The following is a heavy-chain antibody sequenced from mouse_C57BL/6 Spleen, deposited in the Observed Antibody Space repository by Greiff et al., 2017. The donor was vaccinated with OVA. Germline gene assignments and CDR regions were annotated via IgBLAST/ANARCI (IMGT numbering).Heavy chain of an antibody. CDR1: GYSFTGYY. D-gene: IGHD5-1*01. Sequence: VQLQQSGPELVKPGASVKISCKASGYSFTGYYMNWVKQSPEKSLEWIGEIHPSTGGTTYNQKFKAKATLTVDKSSSTAYMQLKSLTSEDSAVYYGAREYVYWGQGTTLTVSS. V-gene: IGHV1-42*01. J-gene: IGHJ2*01. CDR3: AREYVY. CDR2: IHPSTGGT.